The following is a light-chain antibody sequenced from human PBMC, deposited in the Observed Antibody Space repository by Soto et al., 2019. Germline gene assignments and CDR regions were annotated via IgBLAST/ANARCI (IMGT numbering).Light chain of an antibody. J-gene: IGKJ5*01. CDR3: QEYNAYSMT. CDR1: HAITNN. CDR2: EES. V-gene: IGKV1-9*01. Sequence: DIHLTQSPSSLSASVGDRVTITCRASHAITNNLAWYQQKPGNPPKLLIYEESTLHSGVPSRFSGSGSGTEFTLSISSLQPDDFGTYYCQEYNAYSMTFGQGTRLEIK.